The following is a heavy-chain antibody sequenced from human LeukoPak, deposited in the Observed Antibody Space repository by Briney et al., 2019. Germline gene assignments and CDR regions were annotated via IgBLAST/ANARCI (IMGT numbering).Heavy chain of an antibody. Sequence: SGGSLRLSCAASGFTFSSYSMNWVRQAPGKGLEWVPSISSSSSYIYYADSVKGRFTISRDNAKNSLYLQMNSLRAEDTAVYYCARDRGGGHMDVWGKGTTVTISS. V-gene: IGHV3-21*01. CDR1: GFTFSSYS. CDR2: ISSSSSYI. J-gene: IGHJ6*03. D-gene: IGHD2-15*01. CDR3: ARDRGGGHMDV.